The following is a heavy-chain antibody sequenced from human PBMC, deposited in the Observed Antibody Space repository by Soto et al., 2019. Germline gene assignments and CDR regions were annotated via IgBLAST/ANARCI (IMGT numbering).Heavy chain of an antibody. V-gene: IGHV1-2*04. J-gene: IGHJ6*02. D-gene: IGHD6-13*01. Sequence: ASVKVSCKASGYTFTGYYMHWVRQAPGQGIERMGWINPNSGGTNYAQKFQGWVTMTRDTSISTAYMELSRLRSDDTAVYYCARETGIAAAGTVYGMDVWGQGTTVTVS. CDR3: ARETGIAAAGTVYGMDV. CDR1: GYTFTGYY. CDR2: INPNSGGT.